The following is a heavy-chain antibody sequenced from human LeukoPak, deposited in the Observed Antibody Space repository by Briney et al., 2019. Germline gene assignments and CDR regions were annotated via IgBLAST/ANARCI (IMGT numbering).Heavy chain of an antibody. V-gene: IGHV4-59*05. CDR1: GGSINSYF. D-gene: IGHD2/OR15-2a*01. J-gene: IGHJ4*02. CDR3: ARLTIYASGEDS. Sequence: PSETLSLTCTVSGGSINSYFWSWIRQPPGKGLEWIGSIYYSGSTYYDPSLKSRVTISVDTSKNQFSLKLSSVTAADTAVYYCARLTIYASGEDSWGQGTLVTVSS. CDR2: IYYSGST.